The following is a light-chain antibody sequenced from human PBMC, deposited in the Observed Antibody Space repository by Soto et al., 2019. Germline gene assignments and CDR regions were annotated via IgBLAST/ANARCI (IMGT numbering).Light chain of an antibody. V-gene: IGLV2-14*01. CDR3: SSYTSSSLYV. Sequence: QSVLTQPASVSGSPGQSITISCTGTSSDVGGYSYVSWYQQLPGKAPKLMIYDVSDRPSGVSNRFSGSESGNTASLTISGLQAEDEADYYCSSYTSSSLYVFGTGTKVTVL. CDR1: SSDVGGYSY. J-gene: IGLJ1*01. CDR2: DVS.